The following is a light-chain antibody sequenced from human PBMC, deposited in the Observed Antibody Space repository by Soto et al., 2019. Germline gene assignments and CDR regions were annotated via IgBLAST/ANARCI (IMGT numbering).Light chain of an antibody. V-gene: IGKV1-9*01. CDR2: EVS. CDR3: QHLNSYPIT. CDR1: QGVSSH. J-gene: IGKJ5*01. Sequence: QVSQFPSSLSASVGDRVTITCRASQGVSSHLAWHQQKPGKAPKLLIYEVSTLQSGVPSRFSGSGSGTDFTLTTSSLQPEDFATYYCQHLNSYPITFGQGTRLEIK.